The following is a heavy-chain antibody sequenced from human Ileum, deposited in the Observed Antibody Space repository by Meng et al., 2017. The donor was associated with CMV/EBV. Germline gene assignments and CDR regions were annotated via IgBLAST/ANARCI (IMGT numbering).Heavy chain of an antibody. CDR2: ISFDGSST. Sequence: EWQLLASGGGLVQPGGSLRLSCAASGFTLSNYWMQWVRQAPGKGLVWVASISFDGSSTNYADSVKGRFTMSRDNAKNTMYLQMNSVRVDDTAMYYCARTNNADYWGQGTLVTVSS. CDR1: GFTLSNYW. J-gene: IGHJ4*02. CDR3: ARTNNADY. D-gene: IGHD1-14*01. V-gene: IGHV3-74*02.